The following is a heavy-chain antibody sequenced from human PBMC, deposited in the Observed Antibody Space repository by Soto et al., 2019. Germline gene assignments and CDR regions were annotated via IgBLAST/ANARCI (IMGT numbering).Heavy chain of an antibody. D-gene: IGHD5-12*01. Sequence: QVQLVESGGGVVQPGRSLRLSCAASGFTFSSYAMHWVRQARGKGLEWVAVISYDGSNKYYADSVKGRFTISRDNSKNTLYLQMNSLRAEDTAVYYCARDPTEIVATHTTYYFDYWGQGTLVTVSS. CDR2: ISYDGSNK. J-gene: IGHJ4*02. CDR1: GFTFSSYA. V-gene: IGHV3-30-3*01. CDR3: ARDPTEIVATHTTYYFDY.